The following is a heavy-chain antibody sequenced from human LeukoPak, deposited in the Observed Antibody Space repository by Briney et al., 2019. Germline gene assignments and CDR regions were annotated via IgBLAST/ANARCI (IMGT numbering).Heavy chain of an antibody. J-gene: IGHJ4*02. CDR3: AREGSGSNFPTEFDY. D-gene: IGHD1-26*01. CDR1: GFTFSSYW. V-gene: IGHV3-7*01. Sequence: PGGSLRLSCAASGFTFSSYWMSWVRQAPGKGLEWVANIKQDGSEKYYVDSVKGRFTISRDNAKNSLYLQMNSLRAEDTAVYYCAREGSGSNFPTEFDYWGQGTLVSVSS. CDR2: IKQDGSEK.